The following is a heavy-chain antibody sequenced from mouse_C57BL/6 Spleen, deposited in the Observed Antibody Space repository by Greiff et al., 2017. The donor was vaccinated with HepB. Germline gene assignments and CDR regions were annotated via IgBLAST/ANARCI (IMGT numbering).Heavy chain of an antibody. Sequence: VQLQQSGPELVKPGASVKISCKASGYAFSSSWMNWVKQRPGKGLEWIGRIYPGDGDTNYNGKFKGKATLTADKSSSKAYMQLSSLTSEDSAVYFCARERVTTNFDYWGQGTTLTVSS. CDR3: ARERVTTNFDY. CDR1: GYAFSSSW. J-gene: IGHJ2*01. D-gene: IGHD2-5*01. V-gene: IGHV1-82*01. CDR2: IYPGDGDT.